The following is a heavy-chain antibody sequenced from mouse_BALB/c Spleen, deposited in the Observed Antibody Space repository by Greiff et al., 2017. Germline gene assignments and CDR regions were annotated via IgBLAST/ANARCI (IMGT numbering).Heavy chain of an antibody. CDR3: ASYYGSSYGGVYAMDY. Sequence: VQLQQSGAELARPGASVKMSCKASGYTFTSYTMHWVKQRPGQGLEWIGYINPSSGYTNYNQKFKDKATLTADKSSSTAYMQLSSLTSEDSAVYYCASYYGSSYGGVYAMDYWGQGTSVTVSS. D-gene: IGHD1-1*01. J-gene: IGHJ4*01. CDR1: GYTFTSYT. V-gene: IGHV1-4*01. CDR2: INPSSGYT.